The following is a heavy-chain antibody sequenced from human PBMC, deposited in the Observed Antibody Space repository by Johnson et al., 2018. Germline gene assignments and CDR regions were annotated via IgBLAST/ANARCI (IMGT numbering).Heavy chain of an antibody. D-gene: IGHD3-22*01. CDR1: GDSVSSNSAA. Sequence: QVQLQESGPGLVKPSQTLSLTCAISGDSVSSNSAAWNWIRQSPSRGLEWLGRTYYRSKWYNDYAVSVKSRITINPDTSKNQFSLQLNSVTPEDTTVYYCARDDDISGYYDHDAFDIWGQGTMVTVSS. CDR3: ARDDDISGYYDHDAFDI. V-gene: IGHV6-1*01. CDR2: TYYRSKWYN. J-gene: IGHJ3*02.